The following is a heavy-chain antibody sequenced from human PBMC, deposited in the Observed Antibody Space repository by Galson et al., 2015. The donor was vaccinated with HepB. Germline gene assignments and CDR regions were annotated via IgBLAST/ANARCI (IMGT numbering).Heavy chain of an antibody. CDR1: GFTFSSYE. D-gene: IGHD6-13*01. Sequence: SLRLSCAASGFTFSSYEINWVRQAPGKGLEWVSYICKSGWTTYYADCVKGRFTSSRDNAKNALYLQMNRLRAEDTAVYYWARGPGIAAAGTNVDYWGQGILVTVSS. CDR3: ARGPGIAAAGTNVDY. CDR2: ICKSGWTT. J-gene: IGHJ4*02. V-gene: IGHV3-48*03.